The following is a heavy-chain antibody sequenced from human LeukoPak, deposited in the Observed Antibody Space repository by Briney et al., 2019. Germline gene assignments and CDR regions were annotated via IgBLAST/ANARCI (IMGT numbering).Heavy chain of an antibody. V-gene: IGHV4-61*02. CDR2: IYTSGST. Sequence: SQTLSLTCTVSGGSIGSGSYYWSWIRQSAGKRLEWIGRIYTSGSTNYNPSLKSRVTISVDTSKNQFSLKLSSVTAADTAVYYCARHLNWNDYYFDYWGQGTLVTVSS. J-gene: IGHJ4*02. CDR1: GGSIGSGSYY. CDR3: ARHLNWNDYYFDY. D-gene: IGHD1-1*01.